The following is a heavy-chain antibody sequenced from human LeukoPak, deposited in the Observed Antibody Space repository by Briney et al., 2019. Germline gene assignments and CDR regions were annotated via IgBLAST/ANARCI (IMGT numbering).Heavy chain of an antibody. CDR1: GFTFHHYS. D-gene: IGHD5-12*01. V-gene: IGHV3-43*01. CDR3: AKDSNTGGYSFGS. CDR2: ISWDGGIT. J-gene: IGHJ4*02. Sequence: GGSLRLSCAASGFTFHHYSMHWVRQPPGKGLEWVSLISWDGGITYYADSVRGRFTISRDNSRNSLSLEMNSLRTEDTALYYCAKDSNTGGYSFGSWGQGTLVTVTS.